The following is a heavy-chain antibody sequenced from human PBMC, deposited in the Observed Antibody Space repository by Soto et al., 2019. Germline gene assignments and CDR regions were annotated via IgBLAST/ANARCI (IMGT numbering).Heavy chain of an antibody. J-gene: IGHJ4*01. CDR1: GYSFTTYW. CDR2: IYPGDSDT. D-gene: IGHD3-10*01. Sequence: GESLKISCKGSGYSFTTYWIAWVRQMPGKCLEWVGIIYPGDSDTRYSPSFEGHVTISVDKSISTAFLQWNSLKASDNAIYYCARHSTSAPKDYWGQGTLVTVSS. V-gene: IGHV5-51*01. CDR3: ARHSTSAPKDY.